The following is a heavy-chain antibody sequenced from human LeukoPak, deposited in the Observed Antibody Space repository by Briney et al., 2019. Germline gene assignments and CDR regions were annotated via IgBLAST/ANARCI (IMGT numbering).Heavy chain of an antibody. J-gene: IGHJ1*01. CDR2: INTGNGNT. CDR3: ARVPLSDPSGHYYPH. D-gene: IGHD3-22*01. V-gene: IGHV1-3*04. CDR1: GYTFTNYG. Sequence: ASVKVSCKTSGYTFTNYGMHWVRQAPRQSSEWMGWINTGNGNTKSSQKFQDRVTLTRDTSVSTAYMELNSLSSEDTAVYYCARVPLSDPSGHYYPHWGQGTLVTVSS.